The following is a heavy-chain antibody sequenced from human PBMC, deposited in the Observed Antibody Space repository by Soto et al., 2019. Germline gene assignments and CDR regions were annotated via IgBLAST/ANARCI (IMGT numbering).Heavy chain of an antibody. CDR2: ISYDGSNK. D-gene: IGHD1-20*01. Sequence: RLSCAASGFTFSNYVMHWVRQAPGKGLEWVAVISYDGSNKYYADSVKGRFTISRDNSKNTLYLQMNSLRAEDTAVYYCARVYNWNYNYGMDVWGQGTTVTVSS. V-gene: IGHV3-30*03. J-gene: IGHJ6*02. CDR3: ARVYNWNYNYGMDV. CDR1: GFTFSNYV.